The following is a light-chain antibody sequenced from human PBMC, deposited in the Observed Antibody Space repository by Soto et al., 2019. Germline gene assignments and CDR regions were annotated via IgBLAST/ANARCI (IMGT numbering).Light chain of an antibody. CDR1: QSVGSSY. V-gene: IGKV3-20*01. Sequence: QSPGTGSLSPQAIVTPSGMASQSVGSSYVAWYQQKAGQAPRLINYGASSRATGIPDRFSGRGAGTVFTLTISILQHEVLAVYCCQQYIVPPWTFGQGTQVEIK. CDR3: QQYIVPPWT. CDR2: GAS. J-gene: IGKJ1*01.